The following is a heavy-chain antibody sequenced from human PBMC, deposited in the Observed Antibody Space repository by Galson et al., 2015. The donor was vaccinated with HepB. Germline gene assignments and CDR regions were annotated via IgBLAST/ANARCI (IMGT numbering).Heavy chain of an antibody. CDR1: GYTFTSYD. CDR2: MNPNSGNT. Sequence: SVKVSCKASGYTFTSYDINWVRQATGQGLEWMGWMNPNSGNTGYAQKFQGRVTMTRNTSISTAYMELSSLRSEDTAVYYCARGGNYDFWRGYRWVGFDYWGQGTLLTVSA. J-gene: IGHJ4*02. CDR3: ARGGNYDFWRGYRWVGFDY. V-gene: IGHV1-8*01. D-gene: IGHD3-3*01.